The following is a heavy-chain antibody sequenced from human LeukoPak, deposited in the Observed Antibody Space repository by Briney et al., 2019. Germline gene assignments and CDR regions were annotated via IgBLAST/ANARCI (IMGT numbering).Heavy chain of an antibody. CDR1: GFTFSSYG. J-gene: IGHJ3*02. V-gene: IGHV3-30*02. Sequence: PGGSLRLSCAASGFTFSSYGMHWVRQAPGKGLEWVAFIRYDGSNKYYADSVKGRFTISRDNSKNTLYLQMNSLRAEDTAVYYCAREWELRPSAFDIWGQGTMVTVSS. D-gene: IGHD1-26*01. CDR2: IRYDGSNK. CDR3: AREWELRPSAFDI.